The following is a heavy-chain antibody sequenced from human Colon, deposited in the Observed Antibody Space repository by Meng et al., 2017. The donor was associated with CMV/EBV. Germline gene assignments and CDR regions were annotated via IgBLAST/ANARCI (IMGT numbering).Heavy chain of an antibody. Sequence: GESLKISCAASGFTFSSYEMNWVRQAPGKGLEWVAFIRYDGSNKYYADSVKGRFTASRDNSKNTLFLQMNSLRSEDTAVYFCARDLTTLTIHGGGDGYWGRGTPVTVSS. J-gene: IGHJ4*02. CDR2: IRYDGSNK. V-gene: IGHV3-30*02. CDR3: ARDLTTLTIHGGGDGY. CDR1: GFTFSSYE. D-gene: IGHD3-3*01.